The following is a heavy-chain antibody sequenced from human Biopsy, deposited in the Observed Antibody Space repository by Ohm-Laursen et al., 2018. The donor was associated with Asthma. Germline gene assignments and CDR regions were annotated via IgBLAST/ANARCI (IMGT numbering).Heavy chain of an antibody. CDR2: IYYSGRT. Sequence: TLSLTCIVSGDAMSTSGSYWGWIRQSPGKGLEWIGSIYYSGRTYYNPSLESRVTISADTSKNHFSLKVTSVTAADTAVYYCARGDSSGWSHYYFDYWGQGTLVTVSS. CDR3: ARGDSSGWSHYYFDY. D-gene: IGHD6-19*01. CDR1: GDAMSTSGSY. J-gene: IGHJ4*02. V-gene: IGHV4-39*02.